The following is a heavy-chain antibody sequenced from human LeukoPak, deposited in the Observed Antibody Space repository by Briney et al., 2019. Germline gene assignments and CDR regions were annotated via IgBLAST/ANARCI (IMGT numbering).Heavy chain of an antibody. J-gene: IGHJ5*02. D-gene: IGHD2-2*01. V-gene: IGHV6-1*01. CDR1: GDSFSSNSVT. CDR2: TYYRSPWYN. CDR3: ARRLTQYDCFDP. Sequence: SQTLSLTCAISGDSFSSNSVTWNWIRQSPSRGLEWLGRTYYRSPWYNDYAVSVRGRITVNPDTSKNQFSLHLNSVTPEDAAVYYCARRLTQYDCFDPWGQGILVTVSS.